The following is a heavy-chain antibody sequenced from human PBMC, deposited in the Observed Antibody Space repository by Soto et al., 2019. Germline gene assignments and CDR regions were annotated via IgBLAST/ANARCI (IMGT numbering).Heavy chain of an antibody. CDR1: GYTFTSYW. V-gene: IGHV1-18*01. D-gene: IGHD6-19*01. CDR3: ARVFMMVAGTSGDNWFDP. Sequence: GASVKVSCKGSGYTFTSYWFSWVRQAPGQGLEWMVWISAYNGNTNYAQKLQGRVTMTTDTSTSTAYMELKSLRSDDTAVYYCARVFMMVAGTSGDNWFDPWGQGTLVTVSS. CDR2: ISAYNGNT. J-gene: IGHJ5*02.